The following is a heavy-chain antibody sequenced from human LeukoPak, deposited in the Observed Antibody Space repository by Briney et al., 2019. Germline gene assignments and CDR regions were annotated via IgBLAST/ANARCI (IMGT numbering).Heavy chain of an antibody. Sequence: ASVKVSCKASGYTFTSYYMHWVRQAPGQGLEWMGIINPSGGSTSYAQEFQGRVTMTRDMSTSTVYMELSSLRSEDTAVYYCARGDGEWLSDYWGQGTLVTVSS. CDR2: INPSGGST. D-gene: IGHD3-3*01. CDR1: GYTFTSYY. V-gene: IGHV1-46*01. CDR3: ARGDGEWLSDY. J-gene: IGHJ4*02.